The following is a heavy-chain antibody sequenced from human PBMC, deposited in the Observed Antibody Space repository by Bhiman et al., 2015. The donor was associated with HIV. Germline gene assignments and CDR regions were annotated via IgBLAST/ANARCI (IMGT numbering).Heavy chain of an antibody. CDR3: ARDPDPSGYYGRYFDY. J-gene: IGHJ4*02. CDR2: IYSGGST. Sequence: EVQLLESGGGLVQPGGSLRLSCVASGFTVSSNYMSWVRQAPGKGLEWVSLIYSGGSTYYADSVKGRFTISRDNSKNTLYLQMNSLKAEDTAVYYCARDPDPSGYYGRYFDYWGQGTLVTVSS. D-gene: IGHD3-3*01. CDR1: GFTVSSNY. V-gene: IGHV3-66*01.